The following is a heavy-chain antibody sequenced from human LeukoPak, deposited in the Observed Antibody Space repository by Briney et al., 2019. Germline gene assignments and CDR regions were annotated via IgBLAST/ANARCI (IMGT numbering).Heavy chain of an antibody. CDR3: ARSYCSGNNCYSDYYFDL. J-gene: IGHJ2*01. D-gene: IGHD2-15*01. CDR1: GMTFRRHW. CDR2: ISKDGSGT. V-gene: IGHV3-7*03. Sequence: GGSLRLSCAASGMTFRRHWMSWVRRAPGKGLEWVAKISKDGSGTDYVDSVKGRFTISRDNAKNSLYLQMNSLRAEDTAVYYCARSYCSGNNCYSDYYFDLWGRGTLVIVSS.